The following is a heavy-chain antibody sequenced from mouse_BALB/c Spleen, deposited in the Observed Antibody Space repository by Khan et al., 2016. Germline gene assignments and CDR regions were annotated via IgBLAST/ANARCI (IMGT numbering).Heavy chain of an antibody. D-gene: IGHD1-2*01. Sequence: QVQLKQSGTELMKPGASVKISCTATGYTFSSYWIEWIKQRPGHGLEWIGEILPGSGSTNCHEKFKGKATFTADTSSNTAYMQLSSLTSEDSAVFYCARGYGYFFDYWGQGTTLTVSS. CDR3: ARGYGYFFDY. J-gene: IGHJ2*01. CDR2: ILPGSGST. V-gene: IGHV1-9*01. CDR1: GYTFSSYW.